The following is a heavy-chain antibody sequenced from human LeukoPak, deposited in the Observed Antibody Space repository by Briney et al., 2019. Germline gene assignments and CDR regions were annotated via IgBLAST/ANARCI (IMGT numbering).Heavy chain of an antibody. CDR3: AKDYYDSSGYYYARPRGSAVLD. V-gene: IGHV3-33*06. J-gene: IGHJ4*02. Sequence: GGSLRLSCAASGFTFSSYGMHWVRQAPGKGVEWVAVIWYDGSNKYYADSVKGRYTISRDNSKNTLYLQMNSLRAEDTAVYYCAKDYYDSSGYYYARPRGSAVLDWGQGTLVTVSS. CDR1: GFTFSSYG. CDR2: IWYDGSNK. D-gene: IGHD3-22*01.